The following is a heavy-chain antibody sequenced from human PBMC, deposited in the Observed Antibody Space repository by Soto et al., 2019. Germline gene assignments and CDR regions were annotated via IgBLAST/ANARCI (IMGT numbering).Heavy chain of an antibody. CDR3: ARQYSQPVVWVGYFDY. J-gene: IGHJ4*02. CDR2: IYYSGST. V-gene: IGHV4-39*01. CDR1: GGSISSSSYY. Sequence: QLQLQESGPGLVKPSETLSLTCTVSGGSISSSSYYWGWIRQPPGKGLEWIGSIYYSGSTYYNPSLKSRVTISVDTSKNQFSLKLSSVTAADTAVYYCARQYSQPVVWVGYFDYWGQGTLVTVSS. D-gene: IGHD2-15*01.